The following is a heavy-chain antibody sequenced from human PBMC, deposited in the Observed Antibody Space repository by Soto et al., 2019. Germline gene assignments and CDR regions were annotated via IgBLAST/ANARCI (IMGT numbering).Heavy chain of an antibody. J-gene: IGHJ6*02. CDR2: ISYDGSNK. CDR1: GFTFSSYA. D-gene: IGHD3-10*01. V-gene: IGHV3-30-3*01. CDR3: ARDHVRSGSGKAGMDV. Sequence: QVQLVESGGGVVQPGRSLRLSCAASGFTFSSYAMHWVRQAPGKGLEWVAVISYDGSNKYYADSVKGRFTISRDNSKNTLYLQMTSLRAEDTAVYYCARDHVRSGSGKAGMDVWGQGTTVTVSS.